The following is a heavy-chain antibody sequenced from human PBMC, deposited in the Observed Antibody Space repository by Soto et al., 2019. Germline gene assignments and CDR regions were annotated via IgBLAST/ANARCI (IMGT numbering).Heavy chain of an antibody. Sequence: SETLSLTCAVSGGSISSGGYSWSWIRQPPGKGLEWIGYIYHTGSTYYSKSLRSRLTMSVDTSKSQFSLRLRSVTAADTAVYFCASGGGFRNYDGTDLYTQWLDAWGQGTLVTVSS. CDR1: GGSISSGGYS. D-gene: IGHD3-22*01. J-gene: IGHJ5*02. V-gene: IGHV4-30-2*01. CDR3: ASGGGFRNYDGTDLYTQWLDA. CDR2: IYHTGST.